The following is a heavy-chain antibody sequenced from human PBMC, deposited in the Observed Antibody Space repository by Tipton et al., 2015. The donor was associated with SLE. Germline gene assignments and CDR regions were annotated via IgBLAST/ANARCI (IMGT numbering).Heavy chain of an antibody. V-gene: IGHV4-38-2*01. CDR2: IYHSGST. CDR1: GYSISSGYY. D-gene: IGHD6-19*01. CDR3: ARQCQWLVRGYFDY. Sequence: TLSLTCAVSGYSISSGYYWGWILQPPGKGLEWIGSIYHSGSTYYNPPLKSRVTISVDTSKNQFSLKVSTVTAADTAVYYCARQCQWLVRGYFDYWGQGTLVTVSS. J-gene: IGHJ4*02.